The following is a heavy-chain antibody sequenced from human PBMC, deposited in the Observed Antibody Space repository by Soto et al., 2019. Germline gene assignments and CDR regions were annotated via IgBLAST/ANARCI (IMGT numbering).Heavy chain of an antibody. CDR1: GFTFSGYW. Sequence: GGSLRLSCAGSGFTFSGYWMHWVRQSPGKGLVWVSRINSDGTTTAYADSVKGRFTISRDNSRNTLYLQMSSLRAEDTAVYYCTHCSGESCHGGYFGMDVWGQGTTVTVSS. J-gene: IGHJ6*02. V-gene: IGHV3-74*01. CDR2: INSDGTTT. CDR3: THCSGESCHGGYFGMDV. D-gene: IGHD2-15*01.